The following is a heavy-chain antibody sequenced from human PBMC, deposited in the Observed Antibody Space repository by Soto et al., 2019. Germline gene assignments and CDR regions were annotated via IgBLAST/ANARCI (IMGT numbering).Heavy chain of an antibody. CDR2: IIPIFGTA. V-gene: IGHV1-69*06. CDR3: ATPYGSGSYDYYYAMDV. CDR1: GGTFSSYA. D-gene: IGHD3-10*01. Sequence: GASVKFSCKASGGTFSSYAISWVRQAPGQGLEWMGGIIPIFGTANYAQKFQGRVTITADKSTSTAYMELSSLRSEDTAVYYCATPYGSGSYDYYYAMDVWGQGTTVTV. J-gene: IGHJ6*02.